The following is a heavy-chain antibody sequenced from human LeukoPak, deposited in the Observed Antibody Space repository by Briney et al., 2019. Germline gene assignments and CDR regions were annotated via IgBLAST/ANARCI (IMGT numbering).Heavy chain of an antibody. D-gene: IGHD3-22*01. Sequence: GEPLKISCKGSGYSFTSYWIGWVRQMPGKGLEWMGIIYPGDSDTTYSPSFQGQVTISADKSISTAYLQWSSLKASDTAMFYCARRYYYASSGYYLDYWGQGTLVTVSS. CDR3: ARRYYYASSGYYLDY. CDR1: GYSFTSYW. CDR2: IYPGDSDT. J-gene: IGHJ4*02. V-gene: IGHV5-51*01.